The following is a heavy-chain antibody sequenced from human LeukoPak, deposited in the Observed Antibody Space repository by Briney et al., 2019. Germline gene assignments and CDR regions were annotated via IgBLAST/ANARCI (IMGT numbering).Heavy chain of an antibody. Sequence: SETLSLTCAVSGVSINVSITRHFWGSIRQFPAKGLEWIGRISYSGTNYNPSLKSRVTMSLDTSKNQFSLKLSSVTAADTALYFCARDGEGDEGWDYWGQGTLVTVSS. CDR2: ISYSGT. CDR1: GVSINVSITRHF. V-gene: IGHV4-59*11. CDR3: ARDGEGDEGWDY. J-gene: IGHJ4*02. D-gene: IGHD2-15*01.